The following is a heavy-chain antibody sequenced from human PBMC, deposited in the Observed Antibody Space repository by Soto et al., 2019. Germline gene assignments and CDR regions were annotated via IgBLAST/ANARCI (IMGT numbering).Heavy chain of an antibody. CDR1: GYTFTSYA. D-gene: IGHD6-19*01. J-gene: IGHJ4*02. Sequence: APVKVSCKASGYTFTSYAMPWVRQAPGQRLEWMGWINAGNGNTKYSQKFQGRVTITRDTSASTAYMELSSLRSEDTAVYYCARDRSSSGWYYFDYWGQGTLVTVSS. CDR3: ARDRSSSGWYYFDY. CDR2: INAGNGNT. V-gene: IGHV1-3*01.